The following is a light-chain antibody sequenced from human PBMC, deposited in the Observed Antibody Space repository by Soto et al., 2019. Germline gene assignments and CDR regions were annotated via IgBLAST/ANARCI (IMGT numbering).Light chain of an antibody. CDR3: QQRSVLFT. J-gene: IGKJ4*01. V-gene: IGKV3-11*01. CDR1: QSVGSS. CDR2: DSS. Sequence: EIVVTQSPAILSLSPGERATLSCRASQSVGSSLAWYQQKPGQPPRLLIYDSSNRATGIPARFSGSGSGTDFTLTISSLEPEDFAVYYCQQRSVLFTFGGGTKVEIK.